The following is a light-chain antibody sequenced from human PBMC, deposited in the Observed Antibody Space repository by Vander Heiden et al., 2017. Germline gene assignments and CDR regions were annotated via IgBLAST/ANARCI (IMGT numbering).Light chain of an antibody. J-gene: IGLJ3*02. CDR2: SAT. V-gene: IGLV7-43*01. CDR1: TGTVTSDFF. CDR3: LLYSTGVWV. Sequence: TVVTTEPSLTVSPGGAVSLTCASNTGTVTSDFFPSWFQQKPGQTHTPLIYSATDIHSWTPARFSGSLLGGKAALTLSAVLPEDEADYFCLLYSTGVWVFGGGTKLTVL.